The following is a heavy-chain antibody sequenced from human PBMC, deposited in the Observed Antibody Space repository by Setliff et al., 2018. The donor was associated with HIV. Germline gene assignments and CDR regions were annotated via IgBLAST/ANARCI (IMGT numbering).Heavy chain of an antibody. J-gene: IGHJ3*02. D-gene: IGHD3-10*01. Sequence: ASVKVSRKASGYTFTGYFIHWVRQAPGQGLEWMGQINPNRGDTKSHHKFADRLIMSRDTSLTTVYMELTSLRSDDTAVYYCARVSSFNKIIREAFDIWGQGTLVTVSS. CDR1: GYTFTGYF. CDR2: INPNRGDT. CDR3: ARVSSFNKIIREAFDI. V-gene: IGHV1-2*06.